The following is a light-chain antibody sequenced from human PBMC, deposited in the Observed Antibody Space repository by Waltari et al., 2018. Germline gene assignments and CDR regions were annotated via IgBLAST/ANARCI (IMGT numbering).Light chain of an antibody. CDR1: QSINNY. CDR2: DTS. Sequence: SCSASQSINNYLAWYQQKPGEAPRHLIYDTSHRATGIPARFSGSGSGTDFTLTISSLEPEDFAVYYCQQRTNWPLTFGGGTKVEIK. CDR3: QQRTNWPLT. V-gene: IGKV3-11*01. J-gene: IGKJ4*01.